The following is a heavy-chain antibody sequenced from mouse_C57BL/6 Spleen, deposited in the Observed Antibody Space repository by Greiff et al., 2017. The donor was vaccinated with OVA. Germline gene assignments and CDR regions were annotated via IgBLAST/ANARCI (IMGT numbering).Heavy chain of an antibody. CDR2: IDPSDSET. CDR3: AREGGIDYGRDYFDY. D-gene: IGHD1-1*01. CDR1: GSTFTSYW. Sequence: QVQLQQPGAELVRPGSSVKLSCKASGSTFTSYWMHWVKQRPIQGLEWIGNIDPSDSETHYNQKFKDKATLTVDKSSSTAYMQLSSLTSEDSAVYYCAREGGIDYGRDYFDYWGQGTTLTVSS. J-gene: IGHJ2*01. V-gene: IGHV1-52*01.